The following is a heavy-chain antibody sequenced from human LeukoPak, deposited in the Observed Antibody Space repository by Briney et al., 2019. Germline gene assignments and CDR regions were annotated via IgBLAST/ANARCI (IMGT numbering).Heavy chain of an antibody. J-gene: IGHJ5*02. CDR1: GDSVSSNSAT. CDR2: TYYISKWYN. D-gene: IGHD3-10*01. V-gene: IGHV6-1*01. CDR3: AREGYFGEPPSHWFDP. Sequence: SQTLSLTCAISGDSVSSNSATWNWIRQSPSRGLEWLGRTYYISKWYNDYVISVKSRIIITPDTSRNHFSLQLNSVTPEDTAVYYCAREGYFGEPPSHWFDPWGQGTLVTVSS.